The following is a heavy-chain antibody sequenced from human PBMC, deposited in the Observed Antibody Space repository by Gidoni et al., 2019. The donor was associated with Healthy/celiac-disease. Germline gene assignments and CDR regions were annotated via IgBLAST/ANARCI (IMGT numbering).Heavy chain of an antibody. CDR3: ARNPLRYFDWLLIDY. J-gene: IGHJ4*02. V-gene: IGHV1-18*01. D-gene: IGHD3-9*01. CDR2: ISAYNGNT. Sequence: QVQLVQSGAEVKKPGASVKVSCQASGYTFTSYGIRWVRQAPGQGLEWMGWISAYNGNTNYAQKLQGRVTMTTDTSTSTAYMELRSLRSDDTAVYYCARNPLRYFDWLLIDYWGQGTLVTVSS. CDR1: GYTFTSYG.